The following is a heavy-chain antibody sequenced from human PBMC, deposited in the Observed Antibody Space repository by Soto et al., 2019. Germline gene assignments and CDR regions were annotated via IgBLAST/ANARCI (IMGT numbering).Heavy chain of an antibody. CDR3: AKDRGWCSGGSCYSAPDS. V-gene: IGHV3-23*01. CDR1: GFTFSSYA. J-gene: IGHJ4*02. D-gene: IGHD2-15*01. Sequence: GSLRLSCAASGFTFSSYAMSWVRQAPGKGLEWVSAISGIGGSTYSADSVKGRFTISRDNSKNTLYLQMNSLRVEDTAVYYCAKDRGWCSGGSCYSAPDSWGQGALVTVSS. CDR2: ISGIGGST.